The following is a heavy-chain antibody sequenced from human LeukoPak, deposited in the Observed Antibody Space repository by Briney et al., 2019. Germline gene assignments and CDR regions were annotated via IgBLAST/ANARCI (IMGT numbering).Heavy chain of an antibody. CDR3: ARGEPYYYDSSGRATTPYGMDV. CDR2: INPNSGGT. J-gene: IGHJ6*02. D-gene: IGHD3-22*01. CDR1: GYTFTGYY. Sequence: ASVKVSCKASGYTFTGYYMHWVRQAPGQGLEWMGWINPNSGGTNYAQKFQGWVTMTRDTSISTAYMELSRLRSDDTAVYYCARGEPYYYDSSGRATTPYGMDVWGQGTTVTVSS. V-gene: IGHV1-2*04.